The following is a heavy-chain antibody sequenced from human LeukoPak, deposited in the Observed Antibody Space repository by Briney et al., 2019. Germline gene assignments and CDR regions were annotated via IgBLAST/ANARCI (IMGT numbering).Heavy chain of an antibody. CDR1: GFTFSSYG. Sequence: PGGSLRLSCAASGFTFSSYGIHWVRQAPGKGLEWVAFIRYDGGKKYYADSVKGRFTISRGNSKNTLYLQMNSLRTEDTAVYYRTKDSGGAFDIWGQGTMVTVSS. V-gene: IGHV3-30*02. J-gene: IGHJ3*02. D-gene: IGHD3-16*01. CDR2: IRYDGGKK. CDR3: TKDSGGAFDI.